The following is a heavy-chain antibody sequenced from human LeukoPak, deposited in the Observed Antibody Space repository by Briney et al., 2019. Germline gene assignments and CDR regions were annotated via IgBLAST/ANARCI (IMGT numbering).Heavy chain of an antibody. V-gene: IGHV1-46*01. Sequence: ASVKVSCKASGYTFTSYYMHWVRQAPGQGLVWMGIINPSGGSTSYAQKFQGRVTMTRDMSTSTVYMELSSLRSEDTAVYYCARDLRIAAEINWFDPWGQGTLVTVSS. D-gene: IGHD6-13*01. CDR2: INPSGGST. CDR3: ARDLRIAAEINWFDP. CDR1: GYTFTSYY. J-gene: IGHJ5*02.